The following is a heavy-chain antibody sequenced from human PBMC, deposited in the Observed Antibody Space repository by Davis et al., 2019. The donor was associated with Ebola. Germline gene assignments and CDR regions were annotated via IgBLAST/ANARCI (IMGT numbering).Heavy chain of an antibody. J-gene: IGHJ1*01. V-gene: IGHV1-18*01. Sequence: ASVKVSCKTSGYMFNTYGINWVRQAPGQGLEWMGRISPYNGIAKYAQTFQGRLILTTNTSTNTAYMELRSLRSEDTAVYYCARDGYLYGVRLELASWGQGTLVTVSS. D-gene: IGHD1-7*01. CDR1: GYMFNTYG. CDR3: ARDGYLYGVRLELAS. CDR2: ISPYNGIA.